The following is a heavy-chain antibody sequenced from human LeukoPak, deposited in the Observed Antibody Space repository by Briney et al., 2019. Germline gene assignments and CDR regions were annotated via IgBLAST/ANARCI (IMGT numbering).Heavy chain of an antibody. V-gene: IGHV3-15*01. CDR1: EFTFSNAW. CDR2: IKSRTHGETT. CDR3: TTAGAAFDI. J-gene: IGHJ3*02. Sequence: PGGSLRLSCAASEFTFSNAWMNWVRQPPGKGLEWVGRIKSRTHGETTDYAAPVKGRFTISRDDSKNTLYLQMNSLKTEDTAVYYCTTAGAAFDIWGQGTMVTVSS. D-gene: IGHD1-26*01.